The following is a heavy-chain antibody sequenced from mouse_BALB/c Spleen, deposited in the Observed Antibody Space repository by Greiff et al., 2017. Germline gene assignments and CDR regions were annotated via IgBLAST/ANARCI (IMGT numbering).Heavy chain of an antibody. Sequence: VQLKESGPGLVAPSQSLSITCTVSGFSLTGYGVNWVRQPPGKGLEWLGMIWGDGSTDYNSALKSRLSISKDNSKSQVFLKMNSLQTDDTARYYCARAGLLHGYAMDYWGQGTSVTVSS. CDR2: IWGDGST. CDR3: ARAGLLHGYAMDY. V-gene: IGHV2-6-7*01. D-gene: IGHD2-3*01. CDR1: GFSLTGYG. J-gene: IGHJ4*01.